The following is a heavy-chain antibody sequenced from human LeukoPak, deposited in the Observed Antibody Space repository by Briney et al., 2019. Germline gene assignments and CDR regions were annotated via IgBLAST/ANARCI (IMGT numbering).Heavy chain of an antibody. D-gene: IGHD3-22*01. Sequence: SETLSLTCTVSGGSISSYYWSWIRQPAGKGLEWIGRIYTSGSTNYNPSLKSRVTMSVDTSKNQFSLKLSSVTAADTAVYYCARMAHSSGYYRKGLNIDYWGQGTLVTVSS. CDR1: GGSISSYY. V-gene: IGHV4-4*07. CDR3: ARMAHSSGYYRKGLNIDY. J-gene: IGHJ4*02. CDR2: IYTSGST.